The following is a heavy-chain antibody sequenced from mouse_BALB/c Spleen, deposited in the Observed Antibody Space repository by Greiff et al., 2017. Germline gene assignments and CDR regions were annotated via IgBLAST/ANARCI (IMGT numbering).Heavy chain of an antibody. V-gene: IGHV1-5*01. CDR2: IYPGNSDT. J-gene: IGHJ1*01. CDR1: GYTFTSYW. D-gene: IGHD1-1*01. Sequence: VQLQQSGTVLARPGASVKMSCKASGYTFTSYWMHWVKQRPGQGLEWIGAIYPGNSDTSYNQKFKGKAKLTAVTSTSTAYMELSSLTNEDSAVYSCARSTPRPCWYFDDWGAGTTVTVSS. CDR3: ARSTPRPCWYFDD.